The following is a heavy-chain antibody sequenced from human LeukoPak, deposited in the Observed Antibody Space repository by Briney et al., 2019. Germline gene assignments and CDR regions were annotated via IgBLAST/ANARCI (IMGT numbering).Heavy chain of an antibody. V-gene: IGHV1-46*01. Sequence: GASVKVSCKASGYSFTNYYIHWVRQAPGQGLEWMGRINPSGGGTSYAQKFQGRVTMTRDMSTSTAYMELSSLRSEDTAVYYCARTHPRTAAAGPKYYYYYYGMDVWGQGTTVTVSS. D-gene: IGHD6-13*01. CDR1: GYSFTNYY. CDR2: INPSGGGT. J-gene: IGHJ6*02. CDR3: ARTHPRTAAAGPKYYYYYYGMDV.